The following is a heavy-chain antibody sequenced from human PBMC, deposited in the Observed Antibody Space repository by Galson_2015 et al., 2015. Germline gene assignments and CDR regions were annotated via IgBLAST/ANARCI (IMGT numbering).Heavy chain of an antibody. D-gene: IGHD2-15*01. Sequence: SVKVSCKASGYTFTSYGISWVRQAPGQGLEWMGWISVYNDNTNSAQKLQGRVTMTTDTFTSTAYMELRSLRSDDMAVYYCARLAYCSGGSCSYHGMDVWGQGTTVTVSS. J-gene: IGHJ6*02. CDR2: ISVYNDNT. CDR3: ARLAYCSGGSCSYHGMDV. CDR1: GYTFTSYG. V-gene: IGHV1-18*03.